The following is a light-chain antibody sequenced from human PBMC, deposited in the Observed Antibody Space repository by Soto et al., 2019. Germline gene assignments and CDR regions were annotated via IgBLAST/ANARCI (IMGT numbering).Light chain of an antibody. CDR1: SSNIGNNA. V-gene: IGLV1-36*01. CDR3: AAWDDSLNGRV. Sequence: QSVLTQPPSVSEAPRQRVTISCSGSSSNIGNNAVTWYQQLPGKAPKLLIYYDDLLPSGVSDRFSGSKSGNSASLAISGLQSEDEADYYCAAWDDSLNGRVFGGGTKLTVL. J-gene: IGLJ3*02. CDR2: YDD.